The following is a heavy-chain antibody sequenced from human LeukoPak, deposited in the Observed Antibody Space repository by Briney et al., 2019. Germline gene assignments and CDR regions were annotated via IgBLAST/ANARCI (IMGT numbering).Heavy chain of an antibody. D-gene: IGHD6-13*01. CDR1: GGSISSSSYY. CDR2: IFYSGST. Sequence: PSETLSLTCTVSGGSISSSSYYWGWIRQPPGKGLEWIGSIFYSGSTYYNPSLDSRVTISVDTSKNQFFLKLSSVTAADTAVYYCARDEGASSSWTYNWFDPWGQGTLVTVSS. V-gene: IGHV4-39*07. CDR3: ARDEGASSSWTYNWFDP. J-gene: IGHJ5*02.